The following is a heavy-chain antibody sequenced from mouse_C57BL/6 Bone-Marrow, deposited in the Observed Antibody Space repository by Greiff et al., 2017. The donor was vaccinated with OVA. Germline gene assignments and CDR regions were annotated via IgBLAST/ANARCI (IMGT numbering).Heavy chain of an antibody. CDR3: ARSYDYGSSCEWYFDV. CDR2: IDTSDRVT. V-gene: IGHV1-52*01. D-gene: IGHD1-1*01. J-gene: IGHJ1*03. CDR1: GYTFTNYW. Sequence: QVKLQQSGAELVRPGSSVKLSCKASGYTFTNYWMHWVKQRPIQGLEWIGNIDTSDRVTHYNHKFKAKATSTVDKSSSTAYMQLSSLTSEDSAVYYCARSYDYGSSCEWYFDVWGTGTTVTVAS.